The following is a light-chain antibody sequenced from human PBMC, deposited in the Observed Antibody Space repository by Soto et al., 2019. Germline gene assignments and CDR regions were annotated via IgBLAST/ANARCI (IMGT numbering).Light chain of an antibody. J-gene: IGKJ1*01. CDR3: QQSFPTPQT. CDR1: QSINNF. Sequence: DMQMPPPASSLTSSLGDRVTITCRASQSINNFLNWYQQKPGQAPKLLMYSATTLLGGVPSRFSGSGSGTDFSLTISSLQPEDFATYYCQQSFPTPQTFGQGTKVDIK. V-gene: IGKV1-39*01. CDR2: SAT.